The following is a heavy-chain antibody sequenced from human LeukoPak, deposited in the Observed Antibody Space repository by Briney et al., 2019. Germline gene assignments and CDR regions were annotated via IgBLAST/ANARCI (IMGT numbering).Heavy chain of an antibody. CDR3: AKDRHSGSYSDY. V-gene: IGHV3-30*18. Sequence: GGSLRLSCAASGFTFSSYGMHWVRQAPGKGPEWVAVISYDGSNKYYADSVKGRFTISRDNSKNTLYLQMNSLRAEDTAVYYCAKDRHSGSYSDYWGQGTLVTVSS. CDR2: ISYDGSNK. D-gene: IGHD1-26*01. J-gene: IGHJ4*02. CDR1: GFTFSSYG.